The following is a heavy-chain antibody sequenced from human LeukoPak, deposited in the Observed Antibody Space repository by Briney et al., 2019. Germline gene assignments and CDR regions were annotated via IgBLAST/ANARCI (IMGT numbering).Heavy chain of an antibody. CDR3: AAVQSSWFGEFLFDP. Sequence: ASVKVSCKASGFTFTSSAMQWVRQAHGQRLEWIGWIVVGSGNTNYAQKFQERVTITRDMSTSTAYMELSSLRSEDTAVYYCAAVQSSWFGEFLFDPWGQGTLVTVSS. CDR1: GFTFTSSA. J-gene: IGHJ5*02. CDR2: IVVGSGNT. D-gene: IGHD3-10*01. V-gene: IGHV1-58*02.